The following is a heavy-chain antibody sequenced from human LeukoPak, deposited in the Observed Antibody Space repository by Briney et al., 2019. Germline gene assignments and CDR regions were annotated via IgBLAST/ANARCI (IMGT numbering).Heavy chain of an antibody. CDR3: ARHRLQRINYYDSSGYLPFQH. Sequence: SETLSLTCAVSGYSISSGYYWGWIRRPPGKGLEWIGSIYHSGSTYYNPSLKSRVTISVDTSKNQFSLKLSSVTAADTAVYYCARHRLQRINYYDSSGYLPFQHWGQGTLVTVSS. CDR2: IYHSGST. D-gene: IGHD3-22*01. V-gene: IGHV4-38-2*01. CDR1: GYSISSGYY. J-gene: IGHJ1*01.